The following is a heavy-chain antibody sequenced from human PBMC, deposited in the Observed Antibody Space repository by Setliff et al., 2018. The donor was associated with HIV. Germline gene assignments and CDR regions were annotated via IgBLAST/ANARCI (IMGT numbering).Heavy chain of an antibody. V-gene: IGHV3-48*01. CDR1: GFTFSTYS. J-gene: IGHJ3*02. Sequence: PGGSLRLSCAASGFTFSTYSMDWVRQAPGKGLEWVSYISSSSSSIYYADSVEGRFTISRDNAKNSLYLQMNSLRVEDTAVYYCARASNSFDIWGQGTMVTVSS. CDR3: ARASNSFDI. CDR2: ISSSSSSI.